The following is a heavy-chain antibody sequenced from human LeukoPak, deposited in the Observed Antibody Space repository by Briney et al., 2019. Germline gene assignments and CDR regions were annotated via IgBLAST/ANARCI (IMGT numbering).Heavy chain of an antibody. CDR1: GGSFNGYY. V-gene: IGHV4-34*01. CDR3: AKNGQSGFSFDP. Sequence: SETLSLTCAVYGGSFNGYYWSWIRQPPGKGLEWIGEGNHSGGTKYNPSLKSRVTISADSSKNQFSLKLSFVTAADTAVYHCAKNGQSGFSFDPWGQGSLVTVSS. D-gene: IGHD3-3*01. J-gene: IGHJ5*02. CDR2: GNHSGGT.